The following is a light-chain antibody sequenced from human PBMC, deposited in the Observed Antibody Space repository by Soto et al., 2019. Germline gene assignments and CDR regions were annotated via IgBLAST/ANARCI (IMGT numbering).Light chain of an antibody. V-gene: IGKV4-1*01. CDR2: WAS. J-gene: IGKJ3*01. CDR1: QSVLYSSNNKNY. Sequence: DIVMTQSPDSLAVSLGERATINCKSSQSVLYSSNNKNYLAWYQHKPGQPPKLLISWASTRESGVPDRFSGSGSGTDFTLTINSLQAEDVAVYYCQQYYSSPQIFGPGTKVDIK. CDR3: QQYYSSPQI.